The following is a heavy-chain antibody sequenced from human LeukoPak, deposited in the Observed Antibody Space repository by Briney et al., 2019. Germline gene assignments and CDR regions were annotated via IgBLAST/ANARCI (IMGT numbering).Heavy chain of an antibody. Sequence: ASVKVSCKASGYTFTNHDISWVRQAPGQGLEWMGWINPNSGGTNYAQKFQGRVTMTRDTSISTAYMELSKLRSDDTAVYYCARKGTSDIWGQGTMVTVSS. V-gene: IGHV1-2*02. CDR3: ARKGTSDI. CDR2: INPNSGGT. J-gene: IGHJ3*02. D-gene: IGHD3-10*01. CDR1: GYTFTNHD.